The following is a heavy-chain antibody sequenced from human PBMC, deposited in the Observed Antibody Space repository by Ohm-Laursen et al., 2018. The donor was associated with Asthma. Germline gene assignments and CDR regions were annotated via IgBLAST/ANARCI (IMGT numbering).Heavy chain of an antibody. Sequence: TLSLTCTVSGGSISSGGYYWSWIRQHPGKGLEWIGYIYYSGSTYYNPSLKSRVTISVDTSKNQFSLKLSSATAADTAVYYCARGLPNYFDYWGQGTLVTVSS. V-gene: IGHV4-31*03. CDR1: GGSISSGGYY. CDR2: IYYSGST. CDR3: ARGLPNYFDY. J-gene: IGHJ4*02.